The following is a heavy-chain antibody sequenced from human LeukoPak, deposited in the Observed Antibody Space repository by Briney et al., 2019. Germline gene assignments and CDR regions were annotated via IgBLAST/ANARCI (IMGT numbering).Heavy chain of an antibody. CDR2: ISGSGGST. V-gene: IGHV3-23*01. CDR1: GFTFSSHA. CDR3: AKVGTGTGASFDY. J-gene: IGHJ4*02. D-gene: IGHD1-7*01. Sequence: PGGSLRLSCAASGFTFSSHAMSWVRQAPGKGLEWVSGISGSGGSTNYADSVQGRFTISRDNSKNTLYLQMNSLRAEDTAVYYCAKVGTGTGASFDYWGQGTLVTVSS.